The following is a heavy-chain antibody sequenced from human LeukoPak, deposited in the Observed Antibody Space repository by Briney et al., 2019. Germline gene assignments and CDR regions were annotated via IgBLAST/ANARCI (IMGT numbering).Heavy chain of an antibody. D-gene: IGHD3-22*01. J-gene: IGHJ4*02. Sequence: SETLSLTCTVSDGSISSYYWSWIRQPAGKGLEWIGRIYTSGSTNYNPSLKSRVTMSVDTSKNQFSLKLSSVTAADTAVYYCARGYDSGSYYVYWGQGTLVTVSS. CDR3: ARGYDSGSYYVY. V-gene: IGHV4-4*07. CDR2: IYTSGST. CDR1: DGSISSYY.